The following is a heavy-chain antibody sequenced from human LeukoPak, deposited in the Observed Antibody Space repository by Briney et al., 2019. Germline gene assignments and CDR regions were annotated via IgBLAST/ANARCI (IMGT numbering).Heavy chain of an antibody. D-gene: IGHD1-14*01. CDR2: ISAGAGNT. CDR1: GFTFSSYA. V-gene: IGHV3-23*01. J-gene: IGHJ3*02. CDR3: AKDHGPGDAFDI. Sequence: GGSLRLSCAASGFTFSSYAMTWVRQAPGKGLEWVSAISAGAGNTYYTDSVKGRFTISRDNSKNTLFLQMNSLRAEDTAVYYCAKDHGPGDAFDIWGQGTMVTVSS.